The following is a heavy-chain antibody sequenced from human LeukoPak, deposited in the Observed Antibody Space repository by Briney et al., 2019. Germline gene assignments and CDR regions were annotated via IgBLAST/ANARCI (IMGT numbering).Heavy chain of an antibody. V-gene: IGHV3-30-3*01. CDR2: ISYDGSNK. CDR1: GFTFSSYA. Sequence: GGSLRLSCAASGFTFSSYAMHWVRQAPGKGLKWVAVISYDGSNKYYADSVKGRFTISRDNSKNTLYLQMNSLRAEDTAVYYCARPIVDTAMDETVDYWGQGTLVTVSS. D-gene: IGHD5-18*01. J-gene: IGHJ4*02. CDR3: ARPIVDTAMDETVDY.